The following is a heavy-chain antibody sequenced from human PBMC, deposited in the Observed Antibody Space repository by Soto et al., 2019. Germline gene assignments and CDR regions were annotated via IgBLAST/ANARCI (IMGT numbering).Heavy chain of an antibody. J-gene: IGHJ6*02. CDR1: GGSISSSNW. D-gene: IGHD2-2*02. CDR2: IYHSGST. V-gene: IGHV4-4*02. CDR3: ARVGCSSTSCYSDYYYGMDV. Sequence: SETLSLTCAVSGGSISSSNWWSCVRQPPGKGLEWIGEIYHSGSTNYNPSLKSRVTISVDKSKNQFSLKLSSVTAADTAVYYCARVGCSSTSCYSDYYYGMDVWGQGTTVTVSS.